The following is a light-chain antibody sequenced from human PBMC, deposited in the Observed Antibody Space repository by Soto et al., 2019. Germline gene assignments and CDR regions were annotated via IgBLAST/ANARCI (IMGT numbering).Light chain of an antibody. Sequence: QSVLTQPPSASGTPWQRVTISCSGSSSNIGSNYVYWYQQLPGTAPKLLIYRNNQRPSGVPDRLSGSKSGTSASLAISGLRSEDEADYYCAAWDDSLSALFGGGTKVTVL. V-gene: IGLV1-47*01. CDR3: AAWDDSLSAL. J-gene: IGLJ2*01. CDR2: RNN. CDR1: SSNIGSNY.